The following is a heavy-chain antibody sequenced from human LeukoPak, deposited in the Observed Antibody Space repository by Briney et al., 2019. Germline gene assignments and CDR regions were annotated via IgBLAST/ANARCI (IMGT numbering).Heavy chain of an antibody. Sequence: PSETLSLTCTVSGGSIRSYYWSWIRQPPGKGLEWIGYIYYSGSTNYNPSLKSRVTISVDTSKNQFSLKLSSVTAADTAVYYCARVYYSNSYDYWYFDLWGRGTLVTVSS. CDR1: GGSIRSYY. J-gene: IGHJ2*01. CDR3: ARVYYSNSYDYWYFDL. D-gene: IGHD6-13*01. CDR2: IYYSGST. V-gene: IGHV4-59*01.